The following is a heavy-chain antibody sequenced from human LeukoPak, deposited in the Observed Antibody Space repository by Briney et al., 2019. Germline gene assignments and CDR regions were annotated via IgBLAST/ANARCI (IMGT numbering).Heavy chain of an antibody. CDR1: GGSIIGYY. V-gene: IGHV4-4*07. CDR3: AKDGSSWPFFDS. J-gene: IGHJ4*02. D-gene: IGHD6-13*01. Sequence: SETLSLTCTVSGGSIIGYYWSWIRQPAGEGLEWIGRIHGTGGTDYNPSLKSRVTMSVDTSKNQFSLKLTSVTAADTAVYYCAKDGSSWPFFDSWGQGTLVTVSS. CDR2: IHGTGGT.